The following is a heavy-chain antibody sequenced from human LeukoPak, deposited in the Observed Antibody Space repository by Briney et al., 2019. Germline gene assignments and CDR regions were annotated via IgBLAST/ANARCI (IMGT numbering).Heavy chain of an antibody. V-gene: IGHV4-59*01. CDR2: IYYSGST. CDR3: ARMREYPSSSLDY. D-gene: IGHD2-2*01. J-gene: IGHJ4*02. Sequence: SETLSLTCTVSGGSISSYYWSWVRQPPGKGLEWIGYIYYSGSTNYNPSLKSRVTISVDTSKNQFSLKLSSVTAADTAVYYCARMREYPSSSLDYWGQGTLVTVSS. CDR1: GGSISSYY.